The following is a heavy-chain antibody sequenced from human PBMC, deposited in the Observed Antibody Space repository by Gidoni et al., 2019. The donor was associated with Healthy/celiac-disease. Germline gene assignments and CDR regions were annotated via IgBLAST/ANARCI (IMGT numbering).Heavy chain of an antibody. V-gene: IGHV3-23*01. Sequence: TASGFTFSSYAMSCVRQAPGKGLEWVSAISGSCGSTYYADSVKGRFTISRDNSKNTLYLQMNSLRAEDTAVYYCAKGGDYVWGSTPYGMDVWGQGTTVTVSS. CDR3: AKGGDYVWGSTPYGMDV. D-gene: IGHD3-16*01. CDR2: ISGSCGST. CDR1: GFTFSSYA. J-gene: IGHJ6*02.